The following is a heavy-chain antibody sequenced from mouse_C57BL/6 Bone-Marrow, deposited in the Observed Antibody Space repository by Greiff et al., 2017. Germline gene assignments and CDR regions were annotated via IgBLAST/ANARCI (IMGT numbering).Heavy chain of an antibody. CDR2: IRNKANGYTT. CDR1: GFTFTDYY. J-gene: IGHJ2*01. V-gene: IGHV7-3*01. D-gene: IGHD2-1*01. CDR3: ARYKGNSGFYSYYFDY. Sequence: DVHLVESGGGLVQPGGSLSLSCAASGFTFTDYYMSWVRQPPGKALEWLGFIRNKANGYTTEYSASVKGRFTISRDNSQSILYLQMNALRAEDSATYSCARYKGNSGFYSYYFDYWGQGTTLTVSS.